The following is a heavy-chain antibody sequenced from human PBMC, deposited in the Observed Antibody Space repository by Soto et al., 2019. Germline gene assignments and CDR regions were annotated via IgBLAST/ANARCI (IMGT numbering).Heavy chain of an antibody. Sequence: PGGSLRLSCAASGFAFSDYYMTWIRQAPGKGLEWVSYISSSGNSIYYADSVRGRFTVSRDNAKNSLFLQMNSLRAEDTAVYYCARRAAAGRSVDYWGLGTLVTVSS. CDR2: ISSSGNSI. CDR1: GFAFSDYY. D-gene: IGHD6-13*01. J-gene: IGHJ4*02. CDR3: ARRAAAGRSVDY. V-gene: IGHV3-11*01.